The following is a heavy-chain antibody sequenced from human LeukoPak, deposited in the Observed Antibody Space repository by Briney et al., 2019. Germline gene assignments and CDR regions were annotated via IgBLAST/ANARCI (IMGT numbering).Heavy chain of an antibody. CDR3: AKYGSGTYYNGLH. Sequence: GRSLRLSCAASGFTFSSYAMHWVRQAPGKGLEWVAVISYDGSNKYYADSVKGRFTISRDNSKNTLYLQMNSLRAEDTAVYYCAKYGSGTYYNGLHWGQGTLVTVSS. V-gene: IGHV3-30-3*02. CDR2: ISYDGSNK. J-gene: IGHJ4*02. CDR1: GFTFSSYA. D-gene: IGHD3-10*01.